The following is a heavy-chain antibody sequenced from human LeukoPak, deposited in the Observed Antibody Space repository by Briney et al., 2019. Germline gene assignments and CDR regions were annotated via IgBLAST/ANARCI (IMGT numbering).Heavy chain of an antibody. V-gene: IGHV4-59*10. D-gene: IGHD2-2*01. CDR3: ARESIVVVPAAMRDYFDY. J-gene: IGHJ4*02. Sequence: PSETLSLTCAVYGGSFGGYYWSWIRQPPGKGLEWIGRIYTSGSTNYNPSLKSRVTISVDTSKNQFSLKLSSVAAADTAVYYCARESIVVVPAAMRDYFDYWGQGTLVTVSS. CDR2: IYTSGST. CDR1: GGSFGGYY.